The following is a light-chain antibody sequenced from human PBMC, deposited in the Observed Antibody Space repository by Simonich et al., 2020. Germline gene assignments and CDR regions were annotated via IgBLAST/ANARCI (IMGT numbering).Light chain of an antibody. CDR1: SSDVGGYNY. V-gene: IGLV2-14*03. Sequence: QSALTQPASVSGSPGQSITISCTGTSSDVGGYNYVSWYQQHPGTAPKLMIYDVSNRPSGVANRFSCSKSGNTASLTISWLQAEDEADYYCSSYTSSSTWVFGGGTKLTVL. CDR2: DVS. CDR3: SSYTSSSTWV. J-gene: IGLJ3*02.